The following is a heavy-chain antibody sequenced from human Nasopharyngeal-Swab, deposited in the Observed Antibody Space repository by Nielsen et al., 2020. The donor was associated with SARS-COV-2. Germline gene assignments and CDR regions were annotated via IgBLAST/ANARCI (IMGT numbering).Heavy chain of an antibody. D-gene: IGHD2-8*02. CDR2: VSGDGVTT. J-gene: IGHJ4*02. CDR3: ARGTPGIPGVDY. Sequence: VRQAPGKGLEYLSAVSGDGVTTHYADSLKGRFTISRGNSKNTVYLQLGSLTAEDMAAYFCARGTPGIPGVDYWGQGTLVTVSS. V-gene: IGHV3-64*02.